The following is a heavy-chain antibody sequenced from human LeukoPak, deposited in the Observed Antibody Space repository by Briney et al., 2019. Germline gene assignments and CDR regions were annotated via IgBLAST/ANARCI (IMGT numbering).Heavy chain of an antibody. V-gene: IGHV3-7*01. CDR1: GFVFNTYW. CDR2: INQDGTET. CDR3: AHAYL. J-gene: IGHJ3*01. D-gene: IGHD2-21*01. Sequence: GGSLRLSCVAFGFVFNTYWIYWVRQAPGKGLEWVATINQDGTETRYVDSVKGRFTISRDNAKGSVFLQMNSLRVEDTAVFYCAHAYLWGQGTMVTVSS.